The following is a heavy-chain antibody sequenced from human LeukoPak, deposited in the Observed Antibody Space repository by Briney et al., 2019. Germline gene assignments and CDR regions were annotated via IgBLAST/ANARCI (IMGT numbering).Heavy chain of an antibody. Sequence: GGSLRLSCAASGFTFGSFGMNWVRQAPGRGLEWVSYISSSGNAIYYAESVKGRFTISRDNARNSLYLQMDSLRVEDTAVYYCARAPLEIVGIDYWGQGTLVTVSS. CDR3: ARAPLEIVGIDY. D-gene: IGHD1-26*01. CDR1: GFTFGSFG. CDR2: ISSSGNAI. J-gene: IGHJ4*02. V-gene: IGHV3-48*01.